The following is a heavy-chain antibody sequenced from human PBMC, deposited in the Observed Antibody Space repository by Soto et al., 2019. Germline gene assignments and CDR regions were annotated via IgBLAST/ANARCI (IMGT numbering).Heavy chain of an antibody. J-gene: IGHJ6*02. CDR2: IIPILGIA. CDR3: ARESYGSGSYGYYYGMDV. Sequence: ASVKVSCKASVGPFSSYPIIWVRQAPGQGLEWMGRIIPILGIANYAQKFQGRVTITADKSTSTAYMELSSLRSEDTAVYYCARESYGSGSYGYYYGMDVWG. V-gene: IGHV1-69*04. CDR1: VGPFSSYP. D-gene: IGHD3-10*01.